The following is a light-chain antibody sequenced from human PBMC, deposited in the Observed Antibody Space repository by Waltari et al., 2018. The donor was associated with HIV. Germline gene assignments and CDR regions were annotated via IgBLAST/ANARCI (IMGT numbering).Light chain of an antibody. V-gene: IGKV3-20*01. CDR3: QQYIGSPRT. CDR1: QPISSTS. J-gene: IGKJ1*01. CDR2: GAS. Sequence: EIALTQSPGTLSLSPGERATLSCRSSQPISSTSLAWYQQKPGQAPRLLIYGASNRATGIPDRFSGSGSGTDFTLTISSLEPEDCAVYYCQQYIGSPRTFGQGTKVELK.